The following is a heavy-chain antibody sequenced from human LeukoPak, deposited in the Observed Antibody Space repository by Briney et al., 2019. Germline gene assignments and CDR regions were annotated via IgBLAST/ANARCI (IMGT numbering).Heavy chain of an antibody. D-gene: IGHD6-13*01. Sequence: ASVKVSCKASGYTFTSYYMHWVRQAPGQGLEWMGIINPSGGSTSYAQKFQGRVTMTRDTSISTAYMELSRLRSDDTAVYYCARELVGRHAYYYYYYGMDVWGQGTTVTVSS. V-gene: IGHV1-46*01. CDR1: GYTFTSYY. CDR3: ARELVGRHAYYYYYYGMDV. CDR2: INPSGGST. J-gene: IGHJ6*02.